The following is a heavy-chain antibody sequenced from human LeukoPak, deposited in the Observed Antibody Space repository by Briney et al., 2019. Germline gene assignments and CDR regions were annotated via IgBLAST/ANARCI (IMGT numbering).Heavy chain of an antibody. CDR3: AKKVESKWLDP. CDR1: GGSISGYY. V-gene: IGHV4-59*01. J-gene: IGHJ5*02. CDR2: IYDSGTT. D-gene: IGHD1-1*01. Sequence: SETLSLTCTVSGGSISGYYWSWVRQPPGKGLEWIGYIYDSGTTNYNPSLKSRVTISEDTSKNQFSLKMTFVAAADTAVYYCAKKVESKWLDPWGQGTLVTVSS.